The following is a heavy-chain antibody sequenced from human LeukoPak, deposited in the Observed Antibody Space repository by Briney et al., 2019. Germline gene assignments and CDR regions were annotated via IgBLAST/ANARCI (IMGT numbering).Heavy chain of an antibody. CDR1: GYTFTGYY. V-gene: IGHV1-2*02. CDR2: INPNRGGT. Sequence: ASVTVSCTASGYTFTGYYMHWVRQAPGQGLEWMGWINPNRGGTNYAQKFQGRVTMTRGTSISTAYMELSRLRSDDTAVYYCARDSSGYYDFDYWGQGTLVTVSS. D-gene: IGHD3-22*01. J-gene: IGHJ4*02. CDR3: ARDSSGYYDFDY.